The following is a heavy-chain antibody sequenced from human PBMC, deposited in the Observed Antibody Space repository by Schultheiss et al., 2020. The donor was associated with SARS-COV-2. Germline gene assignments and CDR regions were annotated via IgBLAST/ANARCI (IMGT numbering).Heavy chain of an antibody. CDR1: GGSISSGGYY. CDR2: IYYSGST. Sequence: SETLSLTCTVSGGSISSGGYYWSWIRQHPGKGLEWIGYIYYSGSTYYNPSLKSLVTISVDTSKNQFSLKLSSVTAADTAVYYCARVYNWGRPYWYFDLWGRGTLVTVSS. J-gene: IGHJ2*01. V-gene: IGHV4-31*01. CDR3: ARVYNWGRPYWYFDL. D-gene: IGHD1-20*01.